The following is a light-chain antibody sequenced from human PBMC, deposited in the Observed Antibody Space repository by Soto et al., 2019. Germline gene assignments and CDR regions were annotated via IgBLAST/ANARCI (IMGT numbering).Light chain of an antibody. Sequence: EFVLSLSPGTLSLSQGERATLTCRASQTVRNNYLAWYQQKPGQAPKLLIYDASSRAIGIPDRFSGGGSGTDFTLTISRLEPEDFAVYYCQQSTSYPLTFGGGTKVDI. CDR3: QQSTSYPLT. V-gene: IGKV3-20*01. J-gene: IGKJ4*01. CDR1: QTVRNNY. CDR2: DAS.